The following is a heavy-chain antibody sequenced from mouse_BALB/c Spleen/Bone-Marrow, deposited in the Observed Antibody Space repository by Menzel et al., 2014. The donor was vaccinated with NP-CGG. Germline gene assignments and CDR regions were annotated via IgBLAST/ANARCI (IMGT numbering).Heavy chain of an antibody. Sequence: EVKLQESGGDLVKPGGSLKLSCAASGFTFSSYGMSWVRQTPDKRLEWVATISSGDSYTYYPDSVKGRFTISRDNAKNTLYLLMSSLKSEDTAMYYCVRHRAGYYAMDYWGQGTSVTVSS. J-gene: IGHJ4*01. V-gene: IGHV5-6*01. D-gene: IGHD3-3*01. CDR2: ISSGDSYT. CDR1: GFTFSSYG. CDR3: VRHRAGYYAMDY.